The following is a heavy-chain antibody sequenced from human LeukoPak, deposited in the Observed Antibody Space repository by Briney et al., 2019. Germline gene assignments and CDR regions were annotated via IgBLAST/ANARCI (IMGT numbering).Heavy chain of an antibody. CDR2: INPRGGST. CDR3: ATGRGDYLPYWYFDL. V-gene: IGHV1-46*01. CDR1: GYTFTSFY. Sequence: GASVKVSCKASGYTFTSFYMHWVRQAPGQGLEWMGIINPRGGSTTSAQKFQGRVTMTEDTSTDTAYMELSSLRSEDTAVYYCATGRGDYLPYWYFDLWGRGTLVTVSS. D-gene: IGHD4-17*01. J-gene: IGHJ2*01.